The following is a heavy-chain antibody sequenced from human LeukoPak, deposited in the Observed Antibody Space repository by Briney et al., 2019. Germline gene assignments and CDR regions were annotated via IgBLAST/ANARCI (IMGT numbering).Heavy chain of an antibody. Sequence: SETLSLTCTVSGGSISSYYWSWIRQPPGKGLEWIAYISDIGSINYNPSLKSRVTISVDTSKNQFSLKLSSVTAADTAVYYCARGPWALYNWFDPWGQGTLVTVSS. V-gene: IGHV4-59*01. J-gene: IGHJ5*02. D-gene: IGHD3-16*01. CDR2: ISDIGSI. CDR3: ARGPWALYNWFDP. CDR1: GGSISSYY.